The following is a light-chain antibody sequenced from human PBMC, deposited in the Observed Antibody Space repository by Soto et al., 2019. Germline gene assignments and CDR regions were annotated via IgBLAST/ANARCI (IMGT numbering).Light chain of an antibody. J-gene: IGKJ2*01. CDR1: QSVSNNY. Sequence: ESVLTQSPGTLSLSPGERATLSCRASQSVSNNYLAWYQQKPGQAPRLLIFDASSRATGIPDRFSVSGSGTDFTLPSSRLEPEDFAVYYCQQYGSSPLYTFGQGPKLEI. CDR2: DAS. CDR3: QQYGSSPLYT. V-gene: IGKV3-20*01.